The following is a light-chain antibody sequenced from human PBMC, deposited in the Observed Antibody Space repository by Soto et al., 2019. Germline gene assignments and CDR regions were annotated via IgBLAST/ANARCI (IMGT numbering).Light chain of an antibody. CDR3: SSYTTNNTVV. CDR1: SSDVGSHNY. CDR2: EVN. J-gene: IGLJ2*01. Sequence: QSALTQPASVSESPGQSISFSCSGTSSDVGSHNYVSWYQQHPGKAPKLIIFEVNNRPSGVSHRFSGSKSGNTASLTISGLQAEDAADYYCSSYTTNNTVVFGGGTKLTVL. V-gene: IGLV2-14*01.